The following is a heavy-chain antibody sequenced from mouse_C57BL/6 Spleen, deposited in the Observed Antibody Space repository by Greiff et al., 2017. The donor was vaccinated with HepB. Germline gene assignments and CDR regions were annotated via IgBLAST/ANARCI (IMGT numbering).Heavy chain of an antibody. Sequence: VQLQQSGAELVKPGASVKLSCKASGYTFTEYTIHWVKQRPGQGLEWIGWFYPGSGSIKYNEKFKDKATLTADKSSSTVYMELSRLTSEDSAVYFCARHEVYYYGSSYGYFDVWGTGTTVTVSS. J-gene: IGHJ1*03. CDR3: ARHEVYYYGSSYGYFDV. CDR1: GYTFTEYT. V-gene: IGHV1-62-2*01. D-gene: IGHD1-1*01. CDR2: FYPGSGSI.